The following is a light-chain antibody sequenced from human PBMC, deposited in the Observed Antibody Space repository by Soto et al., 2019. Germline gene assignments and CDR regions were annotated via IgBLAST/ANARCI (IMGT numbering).Light chain of an antibody. V-gene: IGKV1-39*01. Sequence: DIQVTQSPSSLSASVRDRVTITCGASQNINNYLNWYQQKPGKAPKLLIYAASSLQSGVPSRFSGSGSGTDFTITISSMKTEDFATYYCQQSFSTMWTFGQGTKVDIK. CDR1: QNINNY. J-gene: IGKJ1*01. CDR2: AAS. CDR3: QQSFSTMWT.